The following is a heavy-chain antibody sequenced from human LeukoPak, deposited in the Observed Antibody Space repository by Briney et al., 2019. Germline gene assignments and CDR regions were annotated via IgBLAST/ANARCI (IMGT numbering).Heavy chain of an antibody. CDR2: IYFSGTT. J-gene: IGHJ4*02. CDR1: GGSISSYY. Sequence: PSETLSLTCTVSGGSISSYYWSWIRQPAGKGLEWIGRIYFSGTTNYNPSLESRVTMSVDTSKNQFSLKLNSVTAADTAVYYCTRGSSWYFNYWGQGTLATVSS. D-gene: IGHD6-13*01. CDR3: TRGSSWYFNY. V-gene: IGHV4-4*07.